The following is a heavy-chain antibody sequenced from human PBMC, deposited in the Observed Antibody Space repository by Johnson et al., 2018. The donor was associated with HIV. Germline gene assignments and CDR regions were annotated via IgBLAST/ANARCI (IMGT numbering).Heavy chain of an antibody. J-gene: IGHJ3*02. CDR1: GFTFSSYA. CDR3: ASRYTVDAFDI. V-gene: IGHV3-30*04. D-gene: IGHD1-1*01. CDR2: ISDDGSNK. Sequence: QMLLVESGGGVVQPGRSLRLSCAASGFTFSSYAMHWVRQAPGKGLEWVAAISDDGSNKYYADSVKGRFTISRDNSKNTLYLQMNSLRAEDTAVYYCASRYTVDAFDIWGQGTMVTVSS.